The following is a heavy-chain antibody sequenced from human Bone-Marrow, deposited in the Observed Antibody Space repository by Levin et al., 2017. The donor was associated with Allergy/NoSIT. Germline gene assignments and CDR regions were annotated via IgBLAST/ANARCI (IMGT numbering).Heavy chain of an antibody. CDR3: AKDRVYYYGSGPYYNFAN. CDR1: GFTFSNYA. V-gene: IGHV3-23*01. J-gene: IGHJ4*02. Sequence: LSLTCAASGFTFSNYAMSWVRQAPGKGLEWVSVITGSGGSTYYANSVKGRFTISRDNSKNTLYLQLNSLRAEDTAVYYCAKDRVYYYGSGPYYNFANWGQGTLVTVSS. D-gene: IGHD3-10*01. CDR2: ITGSGGST.